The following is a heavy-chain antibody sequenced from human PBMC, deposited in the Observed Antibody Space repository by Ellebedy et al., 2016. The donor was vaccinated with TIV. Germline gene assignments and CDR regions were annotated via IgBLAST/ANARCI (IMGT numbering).Heavy chain of an antibody. J-gene: IGHJ4*02. D-gene: IGHD2-15*01. Sequence: GESLKISCATSGFTFSRYWMTWVRQAPGKGLEWVANIKQDGREKNYVDSVKGRFTISRDNAKSSLYLQMSSLTVEDTAVYYCTGGGYLDFWGQGTLVTVSS. CDR3: TGGGYLDF. V-gene: IGHV3-7*01. CDR1: GFTFSRYW. CDR2: IKQDGREK.